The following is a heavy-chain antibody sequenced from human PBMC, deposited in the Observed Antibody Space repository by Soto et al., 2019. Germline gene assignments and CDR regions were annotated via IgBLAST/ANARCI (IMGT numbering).Heavy chain of an antibody. Sequence: QLQLQESGPGLVKPSETLSLTCTVSDVSISSDYYWGWIRQPPGKGLEWIGTVSYSGNTYYKTSLKSRVTISVDTSKSQFSLNLTSVTAADTAVYYCVRLSGSGYRTLGYWGQGIPVTVSS. CDR3: VRLSGSGYRTLGY. J-gene: IGHJ1*01. CDR2: VSYSGNT. CDR1: DVSISSDYY. V-gene: IGHV4-39*01. D-gene: IGHD3-22*01.